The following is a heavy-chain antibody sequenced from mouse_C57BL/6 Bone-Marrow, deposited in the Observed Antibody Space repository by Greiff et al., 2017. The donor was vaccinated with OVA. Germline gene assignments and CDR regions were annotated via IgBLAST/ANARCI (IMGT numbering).Heavy chain of an antibody. CDR2: IHPNSGST. CDR3: ARQIITTVVADY. V-gene: IGHV1-64*01. J-gene: IGHJ2*01. Sequence: VQLKQPGAELVKPGASVKLSCKASGYTFTSYWMHWVKQRPGQGLEWIGMIHPNSGSTNYNEKFKSKATLTVDKSSSTAYMQLSSLTSEDSAVYYCARQIITTVVADYWGQGTTLTVSS. CDR1: GYTFTSYW. D-gene: IGHD1-1*01.